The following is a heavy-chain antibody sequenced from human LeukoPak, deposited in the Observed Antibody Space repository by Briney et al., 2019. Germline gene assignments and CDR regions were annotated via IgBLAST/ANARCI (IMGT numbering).Heavy chain of an antibody. Sequence: GGSLRLSCVASGFTFSSYTMNWVRKAPGQGLEWISYISSSSSITYYADSVKGRFSISSDNAKNSLYLQMNSLRDEDTAVYYCARDKSGSDSARGAVIDICGQGAMVTVSS. CDR3: ARDKSGSDSARGAVIDI. J-gene: IGHJ3*02. CDR2: ISSSSSIT. D-gene: IGHD1-26*01. CDR1: GFTFSSYT. V-gene: IGHV3-48*02.